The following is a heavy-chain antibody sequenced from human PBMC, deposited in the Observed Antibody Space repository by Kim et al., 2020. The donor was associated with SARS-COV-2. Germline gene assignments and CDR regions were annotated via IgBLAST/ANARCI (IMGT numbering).Heavy chain of an antibody. CDR3: ARVSSGYSIFDY. V-gene: IGHV4-31*03. CDR1: GGSISSGGYY. Sequence: SETLSLTCTVSGGSISSGGYYWSWIRQHPGKGLEWIGYIYYSGSTYYNPSLKSRVTISVDTSKNQFSLKLSSVTAADTAVYYCARVSSGYSIFDYWGQGTLVTVSS. J-gene: IGHJ4*02. CDR2: IYYSGST. D-gene: IGHD3-22*01.